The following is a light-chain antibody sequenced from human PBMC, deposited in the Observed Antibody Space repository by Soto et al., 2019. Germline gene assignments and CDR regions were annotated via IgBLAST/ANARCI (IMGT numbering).Light chain of an antibody. Sequence: DIQMTQSPSSLSASIGDRVTITCRASQSISNYLNWYQQKVGKAPKLLIYAASSLQSGVPSRFSGSGSGTDFTLTISSLQPEDFATYYCQQTYITLYTFGQGTKLEIK. CDR3: QQTYITLYT. CDR2: AAS. J-gene: IGKJ2*01. CDR1: QSISNY. V-gene: IGKV1-39*01.